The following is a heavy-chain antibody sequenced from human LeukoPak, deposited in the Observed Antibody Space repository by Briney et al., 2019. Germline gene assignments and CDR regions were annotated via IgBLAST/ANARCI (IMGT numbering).Heavy chain of an antibody. D-gene: IGHD2-21*01. CDR2: IYYVGSP. CDR3: ARLPIAKRAMDV. J-gene: IGHJ6*02. V-gene: IGHV4-39*01. Sequence: SETLSLTCSVSGDSIRSGDSYWGWTRQDPWKGLEWIGSIYYVGSPHYNPSLNSRQVTMSVDTLKNQFSLKLTSVTAADTAVYYCARLPIAKRAMDVWGQGTTVTVSS. CDR1: GDSIRSGDSY.